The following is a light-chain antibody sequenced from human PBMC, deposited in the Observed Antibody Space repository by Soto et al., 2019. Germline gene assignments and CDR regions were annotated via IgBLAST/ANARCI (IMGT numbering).Light chain of an antibody. J-gene: IGKJ3*01. V-gene: IGKV1-12*01. CDR1: QGISSW. Sequence: DIQMTQSPSSVSASVGDRVTITWRASQGISSWLARYQQKPGKAPKLLIYAASSLLSEVPSRDSGSGTGTDFPLTISSQQPEDVATYYCQQANSFPFTFGPRTKVDIK. CDR3: QQANSFPFT. CDR2: AAS.